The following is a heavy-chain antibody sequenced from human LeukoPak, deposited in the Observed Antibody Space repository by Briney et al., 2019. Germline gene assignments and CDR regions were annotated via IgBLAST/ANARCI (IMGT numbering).Heavy chain of an antibody. CDR2: IYSGGST. CDR3: ARGLSSSGYDSNAFDI. J-gene: IGHJ3*02. V-gene: IGHV3-53*01. Sequence: GGSLRLSCAASGFTVSSNYMSWVRQAPGKGLEWVSVIYSGGSTYYADSVKGRFTISRDNSKNTLYLQMNSLRAEDTAVCYCARGLSSSGYDSNAFDIWGQGTMVTVSS. CDR1: GFTVSSNY. D-gene: IGHD5-12*01.